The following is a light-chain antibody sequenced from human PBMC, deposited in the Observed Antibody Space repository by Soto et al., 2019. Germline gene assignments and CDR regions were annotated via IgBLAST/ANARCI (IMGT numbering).Light chain of an antibody. Sequence: DIRMTQSPSSVSGSVGDRVSRTCRASQDIASWLAWYQQRPGKAPVLLIFGASILQSGVSSRFSGSGAGTEFNLTINSLQPEDFGVYYCQQAHNLPVTFGGGTKVDI. J-gene: IGKJ4*01. CDR1: QDIASW. CDR2: GAS. V-gene: IGKV1-12*01. CDR3: QQAHNLPVT.